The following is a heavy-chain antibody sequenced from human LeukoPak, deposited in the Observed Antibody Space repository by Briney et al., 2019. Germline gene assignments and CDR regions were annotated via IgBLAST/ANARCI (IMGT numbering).Heavy chain of an antibody. CDR2: ISYDGSSK. J-gene: IGHJ6*03. Sequence: PGGSLRLSCAASGFTFSSYGMHWVRQAPGKGLEWVAVISYDGSSKDYADSVKGRFTISRDNSKNTLYLQMNSLRAEDTAVYYCARVRHSGSGGSWGYYYYYMDVWGKGTTVTVSS. CDR1: GFTFSSYG. D-gene: IGHD2-15*01. V-gene: IGHV3-30*03. CDR3: ARVRHSGSGGSWGYYYYYMDV.